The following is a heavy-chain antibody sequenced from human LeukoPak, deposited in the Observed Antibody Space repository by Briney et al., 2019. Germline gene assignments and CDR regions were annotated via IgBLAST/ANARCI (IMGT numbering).Heavy chain of an antibody. V-gene: IGHV3-23*01. CDR3: AKGATMVRGGIYYYYYYMDV. Sequence: GGTLRLSCAASGFTFSSYGMSWVRQAPGKGLEWVSAISGSGGSTYYADSVKGRFTISRDNPKNTLYLQMNSLRAEDTAVYYCAKGATMVRGGIYYYYYYMDVWGKGTTVTISS. J-gene: IGHJ6*03. CDR2: ISGSGGST. CDR1: GFTFSSYG. D-gene: IGHD3-10*01.